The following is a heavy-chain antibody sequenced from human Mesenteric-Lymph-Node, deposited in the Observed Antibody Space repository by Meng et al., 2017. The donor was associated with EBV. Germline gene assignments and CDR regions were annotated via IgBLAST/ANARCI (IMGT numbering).Heavy chain of an antibody. CDR2: YSSGNT. D-gene: IGHD1-1*01. CDR3: ARGNYNFGQNFDY. CDR1: GGSISGSPYY. J-gene: IGHJ4*02. Sequence: QVQLQKSGPGLVKPSQTLSLTCAVSGGSISGSPYYWSWIRQSPGKGLEWIGYSSGNTYYNPSLKSRVSISLDTSKNQFFLKLTSVTAADTAVYYCARGNYNFGQNFDYWGQGTLVTASS. V-gene: IGHV4-30-4*01.